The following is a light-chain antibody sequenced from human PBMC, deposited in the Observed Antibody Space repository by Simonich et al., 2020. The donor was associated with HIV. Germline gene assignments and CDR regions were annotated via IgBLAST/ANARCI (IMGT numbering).Light chain of an antibody. CDR3: QQYYTTPYT. J-gene: IGKJ2*01. CDR2: WAS. CDR1: QNVLYSSNHKNY. Sequence: DIVMTQSPDSLAVSLGERATINCKSSQNVLYSSNHKNYLTWYQQKPGQPPKLLIYWASTRESGVPDRFSGSGSGTDFTLTISSLQAEDVAVYYCQQYYTTPYTFGQGTKLEIK. V-gene: IGKV4-1*01.